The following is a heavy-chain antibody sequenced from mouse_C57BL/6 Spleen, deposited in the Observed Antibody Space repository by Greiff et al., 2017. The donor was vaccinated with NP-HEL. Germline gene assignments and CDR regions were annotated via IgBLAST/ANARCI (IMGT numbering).Heavy chain of an antibody. V-gene: IGHV1-81*01. CDR3: ANYYGSSYFDY. J-gene: IGHJ2*01. CDR1: GYTFTSYG. Sequence: VQLQQSGAELARPGASVKLSCKASGYTFTSYGISWVKQRTGQGLEWIGEINPRSGNTYYNEKFKGKVTLTADKASSTAYMELRSLTSEDSAVYFCANYYGSSYFDYWGQGTTLTVSS. CDR2: INPRSGNT. D-gene: IGHD1-1*01.